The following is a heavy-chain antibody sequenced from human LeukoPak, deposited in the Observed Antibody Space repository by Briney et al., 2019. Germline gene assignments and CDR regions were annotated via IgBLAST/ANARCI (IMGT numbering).Heavy chain of an antibody. CDR2: INYSGGT. J-gene: IGHJ4*02. CDR3: ARAGDNSGYSDY. Sequence: SETLSLTCAVYGVSFRGYYWTWIRQPPGKGLEWIGEINYSGGTNYNPSLKSRVTISVDTSKNQFSLKLSSVTAADTAVYYCARAGDNSGYSDYWGQGTLVTVSS. CDR1: GVSFRGYY. D-gene: IGHD3-22*01. V-gene: IGHV4-34*01.